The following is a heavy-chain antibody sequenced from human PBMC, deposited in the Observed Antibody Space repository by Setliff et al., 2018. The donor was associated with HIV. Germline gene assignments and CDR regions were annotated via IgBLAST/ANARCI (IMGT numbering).Heavy chain of an antibody. D-gene: IGHD2-2*01. CDR3: VRDQNTPSRCRSKTCINPGDY. J-gene: IGHJ4*02. Sequence: GGSLRLSCAASGFTFSDSTMHWVRQAPGKGLEYVSAITGNGGSTYHADSVKGRFTISRDNSKNTLYLQMGILRPEDTAVYYCVRDQNTPSRCRSKTCINPGDYWGLGTLVTVSS. CDR1: GFTFSDST. CDR2: ITGNGGST. V-gene: IGHV3-64*02.